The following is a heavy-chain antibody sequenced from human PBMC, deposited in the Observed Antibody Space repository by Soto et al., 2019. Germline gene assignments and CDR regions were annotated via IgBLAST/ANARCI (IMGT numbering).Heavy chain of an antibody. CDR1: GGTFSSYA. D-gene: IGHD5-18*01. J-gene: IGHJ6*02. V-gene: IGHV1-69*13. CDR3: ATPNGYSYGYGHYYYGMDV. Sequence: AASVKVSCKASGGTFSSYAISWVRQAPGQGLEWMGGIITIFGTANYAQKFQGRVTITADESTSTAYMELSSLRSEDTAVYYCATPNGYSYGYGHYYYGMDVWGQGTTVTVSS. CDR2: IITIFGTA.